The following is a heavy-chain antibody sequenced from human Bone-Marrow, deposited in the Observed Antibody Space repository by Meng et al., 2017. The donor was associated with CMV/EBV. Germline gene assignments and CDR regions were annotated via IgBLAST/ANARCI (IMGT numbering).Heavy chain of an antibody. D-gene: IGHD7-27*01. CDR3: ASLTRGYYLDY. CDR1: GGSISRSSYY. J-gene: IGHJ4*02. Sequence: CTVSGGSISRSSYYWGWIRQPPGKGLEWIGSIYYSGSTYYNPSLKSRVTISVDTSKNQFSLKLSSVTAADTAVYYCASLTRGYYLDYWGQGTLVTVSS. CDR2: IYYSGST. V-gene: IGHV4-39*01.